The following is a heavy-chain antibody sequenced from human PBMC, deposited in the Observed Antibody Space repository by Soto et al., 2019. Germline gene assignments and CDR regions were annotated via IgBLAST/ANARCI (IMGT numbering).Heavy chain of an antibody. D-gene: IGHD2-15*01. CDR1: GFTFSSYS. V-gene: IGHV3-48*01. CDR3: ARNLYCSGGSCPWGY. CDR2: ISSGGVTI. J-gene: IGHJ4*02. Sequence: EVQLVESGGGLVQPGGSLRLSCATSGFTFSSYSMNWVRQTPGKGRERVSYISSGGVTIYYADSVKGRFTVSRDNAKDSLYLQMNSLRAEDTAVYYCARNLYCSGGSCPWGYWGQGTLVTVSS.